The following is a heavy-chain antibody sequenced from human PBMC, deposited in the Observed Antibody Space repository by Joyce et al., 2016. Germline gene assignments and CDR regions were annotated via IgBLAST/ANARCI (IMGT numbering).Heavy chain of an antibody. CDR3: AKHSGWSYYFDY. D-gene: IGHD6-19*01. CDR2: MSGSGGST. CDR1: GFTFSSLT. Sequence: EVQLLESGGGLVQPGGSLRLSCAASGFTFSSLTMSWVRQAPGKGLEWVSGMSGSGGSTYYADSVKGRFTISRDNSKNTLYLQMNSLRAEDTAVYYCAKHSGWSYYFDYWGQGTLVTVSS. J-gene: IGHJ4*02. V-gene: IGHV3-23*01.